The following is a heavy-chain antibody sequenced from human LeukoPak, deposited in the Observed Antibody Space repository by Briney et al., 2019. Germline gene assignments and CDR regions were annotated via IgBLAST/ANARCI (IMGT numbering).Heavy chain of an antibody. D-gene: IGHD1-1*01. CDR2: IYYSAST. Sequence: SETLSLTCTVSSSSISSYYWSWIRQAPGKGLEWIGYIYYSASTNYNPSLKSRVTMSVDTSKNQFSLSLSSVTAADTAVYYCARAKLRNWFDPWGQGTLVTVSS. J-gene: IGHJ5*02. CDR1: SSSISSYY. V-gene: IGHV4-59*01. CDR3: ARAKLRNWFDP.